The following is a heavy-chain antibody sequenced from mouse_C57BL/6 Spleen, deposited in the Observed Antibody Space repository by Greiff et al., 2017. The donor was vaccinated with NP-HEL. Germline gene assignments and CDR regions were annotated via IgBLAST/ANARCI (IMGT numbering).Heavy chain of an antibody. CDR1: EYEFPSHD. CDR2: INSDGGST. D-gene: IGHD2-3*01. J-gene: IGHJ3*01. V-gene: IGHV5-2*03. Sequence: EVMLVESGGGLVQPGESLKLSCESNEYEFPSHDMSWVRKTPEKRLELVAAINSDGGSTYYPDTMERRFIISRDNTKKTLYLQMSSLRSEDTALYYGARRAGYYGRFAYWGQGTLVTVSA. CDR3: ARRAGYYGRFAY.